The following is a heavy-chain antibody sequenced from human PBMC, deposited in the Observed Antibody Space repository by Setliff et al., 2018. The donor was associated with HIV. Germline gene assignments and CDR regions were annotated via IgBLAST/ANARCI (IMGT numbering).Heavy chain of an antibody. CDR1: GYTFANYY. D-gene: IGHD4-4*01. J-gene: IGHJ6*03. CDR3: ARDAFDYTAYYYSYMDV. Sequence: ASVKVSCKASGYTFANYYIHWVRQAPGQGLEWMGIINPSGGSTTYAQKFQGRVTMTRDTSTSTVYMELSSLRSEDTAVYYCARDAFDYTAYYYSYMDVWGKGTTVTVSS. CDR2: INPSGGST. V-gene: IGHV1-46*01.